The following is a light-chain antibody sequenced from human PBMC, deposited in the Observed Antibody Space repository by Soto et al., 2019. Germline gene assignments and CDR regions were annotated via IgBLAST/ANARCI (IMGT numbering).Light chain of an antibody. CDR1: QSISDT. CDR2: SAS. J-gene: IGKJ1*01. CDR3: QQYNNWPTWT. V-gene: IGKV3-15*01. Sequence: EIVLTQSPGTRPLCPAERAPLSCRASQSISDTLAWYQQKPGQAPRLLIYSASRRATGFPGRFSGSGSGTDFTLTISSLQSEDLAVYYCQQYNNWPTWTFGQGTKV.